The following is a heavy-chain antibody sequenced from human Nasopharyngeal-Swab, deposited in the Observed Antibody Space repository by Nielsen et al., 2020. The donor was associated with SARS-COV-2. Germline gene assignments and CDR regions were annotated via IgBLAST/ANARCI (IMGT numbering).Heavy chain of an antibody. Sequence: GESLKISCKGSGYSFTSYWIGWVRQMPGKGLEWMGIIYPGDSDTRYSPSFQGQVTISADKSIGTAYLQWSSLKASDTAMYYCARRYCSGGSCYGINWFDPWGQGTLVTVSS. CDR1: GYSFTSYW. D-gene: IGHD2-15*01. V-gene: IGHV5-51*01. J-gene: IGHJ5*02. CDR2: IYPGDSDT. CDR3: ARRYCSGGSCYGINWFDP.